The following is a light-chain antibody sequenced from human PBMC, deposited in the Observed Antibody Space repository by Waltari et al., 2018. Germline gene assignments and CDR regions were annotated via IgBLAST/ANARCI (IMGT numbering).Light chain of an antibody. CDR3: YSYAGSGTWV. V-gene: IGLV2-23*01. Sequence: WNQQNPGKAPKLMMYEGNKRPSGVSNRFSGSKAGNTASLTISGLQAEDEADYYCYSYAGSGTWVFGGGTKLTVL. CDR2: EGN. J-gene: IGLJ3*02.